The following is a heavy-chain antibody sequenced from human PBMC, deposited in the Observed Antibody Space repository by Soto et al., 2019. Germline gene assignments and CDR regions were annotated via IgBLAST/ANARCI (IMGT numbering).Heavy chain of an antibody. J-gene: IGHJ5*02. CDR2: ILPIFGTA. V-gene: IGHV1-69*12. D-gene: IGHD1-26*01. CDR1: GGTFSSYA. CDR3: ARDQFGGVGATCRPSWFDP. Sequence: QVQLVQSGAEVKKPGSSVKVSCKASGGTFSSYAISWVRQAPGQGLELMGGILPIFGTANYAQKFQGRVTITADESTSTAYMELSSLRSEDTAVYYCARDQFGGVGATCRPSWFDPWGQGTLVTVSS.